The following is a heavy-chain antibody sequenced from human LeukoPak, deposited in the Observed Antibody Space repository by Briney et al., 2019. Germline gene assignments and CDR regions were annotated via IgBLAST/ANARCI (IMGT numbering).Heavy chain of an antibody. Sequence: PGGSLRLSCAASGFTFSSCEMNWVRQAPGKGLEWVSSISSSSNFIYYADSVKGRFTISRDNAKNSLYLQMNSLGAEDTAVYYCARAISDYDASDIWGQGTMVTVSS. J-gene: IGHJ3*02. V-gene: IGHV3-21*01. CDR1: GFTFSSCE. D-gene: IGHD4-17*01. CDR3: ARAISDYDASDI. CDR2: ISSSSNFI.